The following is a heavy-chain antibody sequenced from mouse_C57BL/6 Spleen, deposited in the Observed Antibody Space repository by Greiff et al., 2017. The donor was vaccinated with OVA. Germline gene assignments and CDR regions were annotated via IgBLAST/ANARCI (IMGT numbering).Heavy chain of an antibody. J-gene: IGHJ4*01. D-gene: IGHD2-1*01. V-gene: IGHV1-80*01. CDR2: IYPGDGDT. CDR3: ARKIYYGNYAYAMDY. Sequence: QVQLQQSVAELVKPGASVTISCKASGYAFSSYWLNWVKQRPGQCLEWIGQIYPGDGDTNYNGKFKGKATLTADKSSSTAYMQLSSLTSEDSAVYFCARKIYYGNYAYAMDYWGQGTSVTVSS. CDR1: GYAFSSYW.